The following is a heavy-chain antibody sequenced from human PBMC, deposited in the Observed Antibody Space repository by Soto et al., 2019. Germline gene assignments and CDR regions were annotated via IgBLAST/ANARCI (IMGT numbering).Heavy chain of an antibody. CDR3: ARDSKYSHRLGPFAY. V-gene: IGHV1-69*13. Sequence: GASVEVTWKACGGGIGSCARRWVQQAPGQGIEWMGGIIPIXXTXXXXXKXXGRVTITADESTSTAYMELSTLRSEDTAVYYCARDSKYSHRLGPFAYWGQGTLVPASS. J-gene: IGHJ4*02. CDR2: IIPIXXTX. CDR1: GGGIGSCA. D-gene: IGHD5-18*01.